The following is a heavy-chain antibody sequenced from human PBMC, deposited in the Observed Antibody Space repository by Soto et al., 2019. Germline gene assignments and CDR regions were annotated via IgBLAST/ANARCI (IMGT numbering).Heavy chain of an antibody. CDR3: ARDPHDYCDYIYYCQH. Sequence: QVQLVESGGGVVQPGRTLRLSCAASGFTFRNYGMHWVRQAPGKGLEWVAVISYDGNNKYYADSVKGRFTISRDNSKNTLYLQMNSLRPEDTAMYYCARDPHDYCDYIYYCQHWGQGTQVTVSS. V-gene: IGHV3-30*03. CDR2: ISYDGNNK. D-gene: IGHD4-17*01. J-gene: IGHJ1*01. CDR1: GFTFRNYG.